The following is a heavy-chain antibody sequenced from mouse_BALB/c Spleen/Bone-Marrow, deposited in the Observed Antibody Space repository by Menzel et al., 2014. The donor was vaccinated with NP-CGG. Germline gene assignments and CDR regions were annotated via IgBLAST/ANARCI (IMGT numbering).Heavy chain of an antibody. CDR1: GFSLTSYG. CDR3: AKNGGYDGWFAY. D-gene: IGHD2-14*01. CDR2: IWRGGST. V-gene: IGHV2-5-1*01. Sequence: QVQLKESGPSLVQPSQSLSITCTVSGFSLTSYGVHRVRQSPGKGLEWLGVIWRGGSTDYNAAFMSRLSITKDNSKSQVFVKMNSLQADDTAIYYCAKNGGYDGWFAYWGQGTLVIVSA. J-gene: IGHJ3*01.